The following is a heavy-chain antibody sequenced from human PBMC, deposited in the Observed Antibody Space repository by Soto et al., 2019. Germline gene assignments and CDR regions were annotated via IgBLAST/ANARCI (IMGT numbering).Heavy chain of an antibody. Sequence: QVQLVQSGAEVKKPGASVKVSCKASGYTFTSYAMHWVRQAPGQRLEWMGWINACNGNTKYSQKFQGRVTITRDTSASTAYMELSSLRSEDTAVYYCARDPTYYYGSGSYDAFDIWGQGTMVTFSS. V-gene: IGHV1-3*01. CDR2: INACNGNT. J-gene: IGHJ3*02. CDR3: ARDPTYYYGSGSYDAFDI. D-gene: IGHD3-10*01. CDR1: GYTFTSYA.